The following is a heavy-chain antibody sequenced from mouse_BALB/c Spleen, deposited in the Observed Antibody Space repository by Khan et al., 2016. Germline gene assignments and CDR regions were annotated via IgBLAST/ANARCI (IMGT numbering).Heavy chain of an antibody. J-gene: IGHJ4*01. CDR3: NAFITTVVYYYAMDY. CDR2: IDPENGDT. Sequence: VQLQQSGAELVRSGASVKLSCTASGFNIKDYYMHWVKQRPEQGLEWIGWIDPENGDTEYAPKFQGKATMTADTSSNTAYLQLSSLTSEDTAVYYCNAFITTVVYYYAMDYWGQGTSVTVSS. CDR1: GFNIKDYY. D-gene: IGHD1-1*01. V-gene: IGHV14-4*02.